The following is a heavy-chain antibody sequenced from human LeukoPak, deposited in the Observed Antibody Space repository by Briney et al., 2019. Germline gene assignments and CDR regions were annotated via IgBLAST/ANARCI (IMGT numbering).Heavy chain of an antibody. CDR3: ASRYCSGGSCFFDY. CDR2: IYNSGTT. V-gene: IGHV4-59*08. J-gene: IGHJ4*02. CDR1: GGXISSYY. Sequence: PSETLSLTCTVSGGXISSYYCSWIRQPPGKGREWIGYIYNSGTTNYNPSLKSRVTMSVDTSKNQFSLKLSSVTAADTAIYHCASRYCSGGSCFFDYWGQGTLVTVSS. D-gene: IGHD2-15*01.